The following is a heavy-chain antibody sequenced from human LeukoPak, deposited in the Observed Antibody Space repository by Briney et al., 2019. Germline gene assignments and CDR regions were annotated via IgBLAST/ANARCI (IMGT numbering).Heavy chain of an antibody. CDR1: GFTFSNYW. CDR3: ARDETRRFDY. Sequence: PGGSLRLSCAASGFTFSNYWMTWVRQAPGKGPEWVANIKEDGSEKYYVDSVKGRFTISKDNAHNSLYLQMNSLRVEDTAVYYCARDETRRFDYWGQGTLVTVSS. J-gene: IGHJ4*02. V-gene: IGHV3-7*01. CDR2: IKEDGSEK.